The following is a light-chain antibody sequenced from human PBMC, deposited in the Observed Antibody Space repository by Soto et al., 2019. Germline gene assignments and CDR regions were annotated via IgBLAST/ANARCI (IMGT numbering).Light chain of an antibody. Sequence: DIVMTQSPFSLPVTPGEPASISCSSSQSLLQSNGYNYLDWYLQKPGQSPQLLIYLGSNRASGVPDRFSGSGSGTDFTLKISRVEAEDVGVYYCMQALQTPFTFGQGARLEIK. CDR3: MQALQTPFT. J-gene: IGKJ5*01. CDR2: LGS. V-gene: IGKV2-28*01. CDR1: QSLLQSNGYNY.